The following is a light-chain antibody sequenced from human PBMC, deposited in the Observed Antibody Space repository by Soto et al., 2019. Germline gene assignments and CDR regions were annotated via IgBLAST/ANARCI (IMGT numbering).Light chain of an antibody. CDR3: QQYGSAIT. CDR1: QSVSNNY. Sequence: EIMLTQSPGTLSLSPGERATLSSRASQSVSNNYLAWYQQKPGQAPRLLIYGASSRATGIPDRFSGSGSGTDFTLTISRLEPEDFAVYYCQQYGSAITFGQGTRLEIK. V-gene: IGKV3-20*01. CDR2: GAS. J-gene: IGKJ5*01.